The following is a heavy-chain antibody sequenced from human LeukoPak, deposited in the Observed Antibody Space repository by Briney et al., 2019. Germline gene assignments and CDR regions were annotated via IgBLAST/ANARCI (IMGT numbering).Heavy chain of an antibody. CDR3: PSGRYNWNYFDY. CDR2: IYYSGST. Sequence: SETLSLTCTISRGSISSYYWSWIRQPPGKGLEWIGYIYYSGSTNYNPSLKSRVTISVDTSKNQFSLKLSSVTAADTAVYYCPSGRYNWNYFDYWGQGTLVTVSS. V-gene: IGHV4-59*01. D-gene: IGHD1-20*01. CDR1: RGSISSYY. J-gene: IGHJ4*02.